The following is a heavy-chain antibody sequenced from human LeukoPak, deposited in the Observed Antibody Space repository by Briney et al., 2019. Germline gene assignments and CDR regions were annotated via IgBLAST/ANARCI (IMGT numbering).Heavy chain of an antibody. CDR1: GGTFSSYA. CDR2: IIPILGIA. V-gene: IGHV1-69*04. Sequence: ASVKVSCKASGGTFSSYAISWVRQAPGQGLEWVGRIIPILGIANYAQKFQGRVTITADKSTSTAYMELSSLRSEDTAVYYCARAADPPPRYSYGTARREQQLVRPLGYWGQGTLVTVSS. D-gene: IGHD6-13*01. CDR3: ARAADPPPRYSYGTARREQQLVRPLGY. J-gene: IGHJ4*02.